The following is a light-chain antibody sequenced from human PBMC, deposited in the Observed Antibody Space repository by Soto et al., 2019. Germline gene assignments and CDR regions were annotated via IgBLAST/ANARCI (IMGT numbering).Light chain of an antibody. CDR2: VNNDGSH. V-gene: IGLV4-69*01. J-gene: IGLJ2*01. CDR3: QTLDTGIKVV. CDR1: SGHSSYA. Sequence: QLVLTQSPSASASLGASVKLTCTLSSGHSSYAVAWHQQQPEKGPRYLMKVNNDGSHSKGDGIPDRFSGSSSGAERYLTISSLQSEDEADYYCQTLDTGIKVVFGGGTKLTVL.